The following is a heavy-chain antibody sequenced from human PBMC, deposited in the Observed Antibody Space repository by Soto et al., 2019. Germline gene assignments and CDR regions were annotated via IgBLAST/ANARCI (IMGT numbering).Heavy chain of an antibody. Sequence: EVQLLESGGTSMQPGGSLRLSCAASGFNFGSYAMTWVRQAPKRGLEWVSTISDTGENTYYANSVKGRFSITRDESSDTLYLHLNSVRGEDTAIYFCARGGLGDYVDFDYWGQGTLVAVSS. J-gene: IGHJ4*02. D-gene: IGHD3-16*01. CDR2: ISDTGENT. V-gene: IGHV3-23*01. CDR1: GFNFGSYA. CDR3: ARGGLGDYVDFDY.